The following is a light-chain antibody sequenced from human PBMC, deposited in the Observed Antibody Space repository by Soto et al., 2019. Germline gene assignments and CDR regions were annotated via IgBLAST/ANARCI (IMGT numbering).Light chain of an antibody. V-gene: IGLV2-23*02. CDR3: CTYAGHVPK. CDR2: EVD. J-gene: IGLJ2*01. CDR1: TSDVAYYDL. Sequence: QSVLTQPASVSGSPEQSITISCAGTTSDVAYYDLVSWYQQHPGRAPKLLIYEVDKRPSGISVRFSGSKSGATASLTISGLLPEDEAVYFCCTYAGHVPKFGGATKVTVL.